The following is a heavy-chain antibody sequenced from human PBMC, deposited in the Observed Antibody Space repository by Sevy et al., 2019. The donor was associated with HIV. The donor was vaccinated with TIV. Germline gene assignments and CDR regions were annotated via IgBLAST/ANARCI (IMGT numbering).Heavy chain of an antibody. Sequence: GSLRLSCTVSGGSISSNSYYWGWIRQPPGKGLERIGSIYYSGSTYYNPSLKSRVTISVDTSKNQFSLKLSSVTAADTAVYYCARHISDSGSYYAYYYYYYYMDVWGKGTTVTVSS. V-gene: IGHV4-39*01. CDR3: ARHISDSGSYYAYYYYYYYMDV. CDR2: IYYSGST. D-gene: IGHD1-26*01. J-gene: IGHJ6*03. CDR1: GGSISSNSYY.